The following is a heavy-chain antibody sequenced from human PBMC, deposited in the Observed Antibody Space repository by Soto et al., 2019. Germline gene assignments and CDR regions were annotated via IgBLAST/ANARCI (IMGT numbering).Heavy chain of an antibody. CDR2: IYYSGST. J-gene: IGHJ4*02. V-gene: IGHV4-31*03. Sequence: SETLSLTCTVSGGSISSGGYYWSWVRQHPGKGLEWIGFIYYSGSTFYNPSLKSRVTISVDTSKNQFSLNLSSVTTADTAVYYCARVHSTSVSFAYWGQGTLVTVSS. D-gene: IGHD6-13*01. CDR3: ARVHSTSVSFAY. CDR1: GGSISSGGYY.